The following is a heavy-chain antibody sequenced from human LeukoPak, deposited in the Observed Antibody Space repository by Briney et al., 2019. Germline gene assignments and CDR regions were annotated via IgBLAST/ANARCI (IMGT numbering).Heavy chain of an antibody. J-gene: IGHJ4*02. D-gene: IGHD3-10*01. CDR1: GFTFDDYA. CDR3: ARGNYCGSGTKPQNYYFDY. CDR2: ISWNSGSI. Sequence: PGGSLRLSCAASGFTFDDYAMHWVRQAPGKGLEWVSGISWNSGSIGYADSVKGRFTISRDNAKDSLYLQMNSLRAEDTALYYCARGNYCGSGTKPQNYYFDYWGQGTLVTVSS. V-gene: IGHV3-9*01.